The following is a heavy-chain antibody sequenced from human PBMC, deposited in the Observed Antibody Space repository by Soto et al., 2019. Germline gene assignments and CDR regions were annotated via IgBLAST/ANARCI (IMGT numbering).Heavy chain of an antibody. CDR2: VIPTFGPA. CDR1: GVTFGNYP. J-gene: IGHJ4*02. CDR3: VTQSQPN. D-gene: IGHD2-2*01. V-gene: IGHV1-69*14. Sequence: HVQLVQSGAEVKKPGSSVKVSCKATGVTFGNYPITWVRQAPGQGLEWMGGVIPTFGPANYAHNFKGSLTITADKSTSTTYRQLTSLRSEDTAAYYCVTQSQPNWGQGTLVTVSS.